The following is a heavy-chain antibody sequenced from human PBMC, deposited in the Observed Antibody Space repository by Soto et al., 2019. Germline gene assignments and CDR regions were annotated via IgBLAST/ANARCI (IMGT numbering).Heavy chain of an antibody. D-gene: IGHD1-1*01. Sequence: SETLSLTCTVPGGSISSGDYYWSWIRQPPGKGLEWIGYIYYSGSTYYNPSLKSRVTISVDTSKNQFSLKLSSVTAADTAVYYCARDVRTGTTPPRFDPWGQGTLVTVSS. CDR1: GGSISSGDYY. V-gene: IGHV4-30-4*01. CDR3: ARDVRTGTTPPRFDP. J-gene: IGHJ5*02. CDR2: IYYSGST.